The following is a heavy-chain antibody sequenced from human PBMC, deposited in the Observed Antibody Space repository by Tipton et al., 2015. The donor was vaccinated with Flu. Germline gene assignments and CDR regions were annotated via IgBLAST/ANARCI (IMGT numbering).Heavy chain of an antibody. Sequence: PGLVKPSGTLSLTCGVSGGPMTGDQWWSWVRQPPGKRLEWIAEIHHLGSTNYYPSLRSRATISIDKSKNQFSLKLTSVTAADTAVYYCARGGGYTYAPNLIAYFDYWGPGTLVTVSS. CDR2: IHHLGST. CDR1: GGPMTGDQW. V-gene: IGHV4-4*02. J-gene: IGHJ4*02. CDR3: ARGGGYTYAPNLIAYFDY. D-gene: IGHD5-24*01.